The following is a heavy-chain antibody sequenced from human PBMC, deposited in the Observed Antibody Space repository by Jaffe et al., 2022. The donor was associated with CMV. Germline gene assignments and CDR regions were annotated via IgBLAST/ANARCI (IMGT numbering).Heavy chain of an antibody. Sequence: QVQLQESGPGLVKPSETLSLTCTVSGGSISSYYWSWIRQPPGKGLEWIGYIYYSGSTNYNPSLKSRVTISVDTSKNQFSLKLSSVTAADTAVYYCARRSGEERGYSGYDFPYYYYYMDVWGKGTTVTVSS. CDR2: IYYSGST. CDR1: GGSISSYY. J-gene: IGHJ6*03. D-gene: IGHD5-12*01. V-gene: IGHV4-59*08. CDR3: ARRSGEERGYSGYDFPYYYYYMDV.